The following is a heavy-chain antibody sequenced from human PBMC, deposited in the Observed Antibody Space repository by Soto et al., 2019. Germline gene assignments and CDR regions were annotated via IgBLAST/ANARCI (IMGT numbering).Heavy chain of an antibody. CDR2: INHSGST. D-gene: IGHD3-3*01. Sequence: PSETLSLTCAVSGYSISSGYYWSWIRQPPGKGLEWIGEINHSGSTNYNPSLKSRVTISVDTSKNQFSLKLSSVTAADTAVYYCARGPITIFGVVIIPVTAFDYWGQGTLVTVSS. CDR3: ARGPITIFGVVIIPVTAFDY. CDR1: GYSISSGYY. V-gene: IGHV4-34*01. J-gene: IGHJ4*02.